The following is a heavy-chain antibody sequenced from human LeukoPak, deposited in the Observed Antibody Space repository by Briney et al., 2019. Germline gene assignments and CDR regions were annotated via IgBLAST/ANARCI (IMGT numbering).Heavy chain of an antibody. V-gene: IGHV4-59*01. CDR2: IYYSGST. CDR1: GGSISSYY. CDR3: ARQSSSSGSYLGDFDY. D-gene: IGHD1-26*01. Sequence: ASETLSLTCTVSGGSISSYYWSWIRQPPGKGLEWIGYIYYSGSTNYNPSLKSRVTISVDTSKNQFSLKLSSVTAADTAVYYCARQSSSSGSYLGDFDYWGQGTLVTVSS. J-gene: IGHJ4*02.